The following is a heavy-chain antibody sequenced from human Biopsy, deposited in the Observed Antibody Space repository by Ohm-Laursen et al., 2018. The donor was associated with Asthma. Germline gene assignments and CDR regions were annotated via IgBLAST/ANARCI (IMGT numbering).Heavy chain of an antibody. CDR2: VSHTGST. CDR3: ARLADCSGGACYSYGWFDP. CDR1: GGSIRSHD. V-gene: IGHV4-59*11. J-gene: IGHJ5*02. Sequence: GTLSLTCTVSGGSIRSHDWTWIRLPPGKGLEYIGDVSHTGSTNYNPSLKSRVNMSLDTSKSQFSLRLTSVTPADTAVYYCARLADCSGGACYSYGWFDPWGQGTRVTVSS. D-gene: IGHD2-15*01.